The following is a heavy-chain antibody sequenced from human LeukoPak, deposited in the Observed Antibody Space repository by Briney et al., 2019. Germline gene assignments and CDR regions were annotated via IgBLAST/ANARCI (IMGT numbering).Heavy chain of an antibody. D-gene: IGHD6-6*01. CDR1: GGSISSYY. CDR3: ARISGPSIAADY. V-gene: IGHV4-59*12. J-gene: IGHJ4*02. Sequence: SETLSLTCTVSGGSISSYYWSWIRQPPGKRLEWIGYIYYSGSTNYNPSLKSRVTISVDTSKNQFSLKLSSVTAADTAVYYCARISGPSIAADYWGQGTLVTVSS. CDR2: IYYSGST.